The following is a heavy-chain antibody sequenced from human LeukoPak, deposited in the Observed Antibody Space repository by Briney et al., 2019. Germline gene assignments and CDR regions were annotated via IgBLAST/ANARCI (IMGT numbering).Heavy chain of an antibody. J-gene: IGHJ4*02. CDR2: ISSNGGST. V-gene: IGHV3-64D*09. D-gene: IGHD3-10*01. CDR3: VKGFMVRGVIPVDY. Sequence: GGSLRLSCSASGFTFSSYAMHWVRQAPGKGLEYVSAISSNGGSTYYADSVKGRFTFSRDNSKNTLYLQMSSLRAEDTAVYYCVKGFMVRGVIPVDYWGQGTLVTVSS. CDR1: GFTFSSYA.